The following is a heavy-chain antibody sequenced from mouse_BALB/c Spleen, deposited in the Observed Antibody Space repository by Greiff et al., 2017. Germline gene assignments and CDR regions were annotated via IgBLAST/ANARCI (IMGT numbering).Heavy chain of an antibody. V-gene: IGHV1S22*01. CDR3: TRAGDIEVRRGFYAMDY. Sequence: LQQPGSELVRPGASVKLSCKASGYTFTSYWMHWVKQRPGQGLEWIGNIYPGSGSTNYDEKFKSKGTLTVDTSSSTAYMHLSSLTSEDSAVYYCTRAGDIEVRRGFYAMDYWGQGTSVTVSS. CDR2: IYPGSGST. D-gene: IGHD2-14*01. J-gene: IGHJ4*01. CDR1: GYTFTSYW.